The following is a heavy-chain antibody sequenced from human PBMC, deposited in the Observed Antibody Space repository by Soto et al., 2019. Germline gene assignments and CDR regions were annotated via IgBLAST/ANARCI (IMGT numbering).Heavy chain of an antibody. J-gene: IGHJ4*02. V-gene: IGHV1-69*02. CDR1: GGTFSSYT. D-gene: IGHD4-17*01. CDR2: IIPILGIA. CDR3: ARYCDYESYFDY. Sequence: QVQLVQSGAEVKKPGSSVKVSCKASGGTFSSYTISWVRQAPGQGLEWMGRIIPILGIANYAQKFQGRVTITADKSTSTAYMELSSLRSEDTAVYYWARYCDYESYFDYWGQGTLVTVSS.